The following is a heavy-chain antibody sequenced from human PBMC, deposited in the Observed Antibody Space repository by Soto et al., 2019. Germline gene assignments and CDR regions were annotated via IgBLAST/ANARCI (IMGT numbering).Heavy chain of an antibody. CDR1: GFTFSTYA. V-gene: IGHV3-23*01. Sequence: QSGGSLRLSXAASGFTFSTYAMSWVRQAPGKGLEWFSVISGSGVTTYYADSVKGRFTISRDNSKNTLYLQMNSLRAEDRALFYCAKAVSGSIRYFDYWGQGTLVTVSS. D-gene: IGHD1-26*01. CDR2: ISGSGVTT. CDR3: AKAVSGSIRYFDY. J-gene: IGHJ4*02.